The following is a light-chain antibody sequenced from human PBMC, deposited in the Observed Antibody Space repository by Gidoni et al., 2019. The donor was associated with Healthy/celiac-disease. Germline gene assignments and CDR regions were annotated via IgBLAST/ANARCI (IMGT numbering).Light chain of an antibody. V-gene: IGKV4-1*01. J-gene: IGKJ1*01. Sequence: DIVMTQSPDSLAVSLGERATINCKSSQSVLYSSNNKNYLAWYQQKPGQPPKLLIYWASTRESGVPDRFSGSGSGTDFTLTISSLQAEDVAVYYCQQSYSPRTFGQGTKVEIK. CDR3: QQSYSPRT. CDR1: QSVLYSSNNKNY. CDR2: WAS.